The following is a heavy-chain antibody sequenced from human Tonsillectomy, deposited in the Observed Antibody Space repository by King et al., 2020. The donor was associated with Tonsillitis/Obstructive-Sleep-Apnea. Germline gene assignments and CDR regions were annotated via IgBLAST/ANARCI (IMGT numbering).Heavy chain of an antibody. CDR1: GYTFTNYT. CDR2: INADNGNT. Sequence: QLVQSGAEVKKPGASVKVSCKASGYTFTNYTMHWVRQAPGQRLEWMGWINADNGNTKYSQKFQGRVTIAWDTSASTAYMELSSLRSEDTAVYYCARGAKLVGAFDIWGQGTMVTVSS. J-gene: IGHJ3*02. V-gene: IGHV1-3*01. CDR3: ARGAKLVGAFDI. D-gene: IGHD1-26*01.